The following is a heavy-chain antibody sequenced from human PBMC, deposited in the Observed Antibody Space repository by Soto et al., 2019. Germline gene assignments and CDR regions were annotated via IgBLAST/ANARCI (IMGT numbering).Heavy chain of an antibody. CDR3: ARNTQRGRKRHVTYYYGSGSYPLDY. CDR2: INHSGST. D-gene: IGHD3-10*01. CDR1: GGSFSGYY. J-gene: IGHJ4*02. Sequence: SETLSLTCAVYGGSFSGYYWSWIRQPPGKGLEWIGEINHSGSTNYNPSLKSRVTISVDTSKNQFSPKLSSVTAADTAVYYCARNTQRGRKRHVTYYYGSGSYPLDYWGQGTLVTASS. V-gene: IGHV4-34*01.